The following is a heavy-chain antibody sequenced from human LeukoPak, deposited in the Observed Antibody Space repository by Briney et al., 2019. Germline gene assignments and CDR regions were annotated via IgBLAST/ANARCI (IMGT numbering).Heavy chain of an antibody. CDR3: ARSSPIVVVPAAVNYYYYYVDV. D-gene: IGHD2-2*01. V-gene: IGHV3-48*03. CDR1: GFTFSSYE. CDR2: ISSIGSTI. J-gene: IGHJ6*03. Sequence: GGSLRLSCAASGFTFSSYEMNWVRQAPGKGLEWVSYISSIGSTIYYADSVKGRFTISRDNAKNSLYLQMNSLRAEDTAVYYCARSSPIVVVPAAVNYYYYYVDVWGKGTTVTVSS.